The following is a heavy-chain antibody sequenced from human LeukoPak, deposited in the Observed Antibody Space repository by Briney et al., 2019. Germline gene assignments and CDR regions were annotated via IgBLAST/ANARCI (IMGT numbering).Heavy chain of an antibody. CDR2: IYYTGGT. V-gene: IGHV4-59*12. J-gene: IGHJ4*02. D-gene: IGHD3-10*01. CDR3: ARDRPMVRGVITYYFDY. CDR1: GGSITNYY. Sequence: SETLSLTCTVSGGSITNYYWAWIRQPPGKGLEWIGNIYYTGGTKYNPSLRSRVTISVDPSKNQFSLKLSSVTAADTAVYYCARDRPMVRGVITYYFDYWGQGTLVTVSS.